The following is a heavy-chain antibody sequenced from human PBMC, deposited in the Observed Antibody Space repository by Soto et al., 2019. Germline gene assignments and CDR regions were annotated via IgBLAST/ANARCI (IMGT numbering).Heavy chain of an antibody. CDR2: INAGNGNT. J-gene: IGHJ4*02. V-gene: IGHV1-3*01. CDR3: ARAQNLEMATP. D-gene: IGHD5-12*01. Sequence: QVQLVQSGAEVKKPGASVKVSCKASGYTFTGYAILWVRQAPGQRLEWMGWINAGNGNTKYSQKFQGRVTITRDTPASTAHMELSSLRSEHTAVYYCARAQNLEMATPWGQGTLVTVSS. CDR1: GYTFTGYA.